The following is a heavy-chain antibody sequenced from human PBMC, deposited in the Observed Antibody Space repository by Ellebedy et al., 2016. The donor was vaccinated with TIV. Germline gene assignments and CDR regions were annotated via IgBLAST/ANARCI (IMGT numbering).Heavy chain of an antibody. D-gene: IGHD2-2*01. V-gene: IGHV4-4*07. J-gene: IGHJ4*02. CDR3: ARSIAYGSRTSCLHKFDY. CDR1: GGSMSTYY. CDR2: IYSSGST. Sequence: SETLSLTCTISGGSMSTYYWTWIRQPAGKGLEWIGRIYSSGSTNYNPSLKSRVTMSVDTSKNQFSLKLSSVTAADTAVYYCARSIAYGSRTSCLHKFDYWGQGTLVTVSS.